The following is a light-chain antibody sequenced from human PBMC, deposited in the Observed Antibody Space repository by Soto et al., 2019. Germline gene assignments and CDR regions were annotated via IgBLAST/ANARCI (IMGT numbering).Light chain of an antibody. V-gene: IGLV2-8*01. J-gene: IGLJ3*02. Sequence: QSALTQPPSASGSPGQSVTISCTGTSSDVGGYNHVSWYQQYPGRAPKLMIYEVTKRPSGVPDRFSGSKSGNTASLTVSRLQAEDEADYYCSSYAASNNFYFVFGGGTKLTVL. CDR3: SSYAASNNFYFV. CDR1: SSDVGGYNH. CDR2: EVT.